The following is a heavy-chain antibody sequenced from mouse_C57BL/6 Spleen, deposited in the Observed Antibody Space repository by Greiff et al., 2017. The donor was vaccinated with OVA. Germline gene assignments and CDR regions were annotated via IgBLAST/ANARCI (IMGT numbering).Heavy chain of an antibody. J-gene: IGHJ3*01. Sequence: EVKLVESGGGLVQPGGSLSLSCAASGFTFTDYYMSWVRQPPGKALEWLGFIRNKANGYTTEYSASVKGRFTISRDNSQSILYRQMNALRAEDSATYYCASYYGTAWFAYWGQGTLVTVSA. CDR1: GFTFTDYY. D-gene: IGHD1-1*01. CDR2: IRNKANGYTT. V-gene: IGHV7-3*01. CDR3: ASYYGTAWFAY.